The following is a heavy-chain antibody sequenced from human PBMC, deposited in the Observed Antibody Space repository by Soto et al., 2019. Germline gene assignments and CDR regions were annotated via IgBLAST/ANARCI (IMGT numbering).Heavy chain of an antibody. Sequence: ASVKVSCKASGYTFTSYAMHWVRQAPGQRLEWMGWISAGNGNTKYSQKFQGRVTITRDTSASTAYMELSSLRSEDTAVYYCARSIVVVTAIDYWGQGTLVTVSS. CDR2: ISAGNGNT. D-gene: IGHD2-21*02. CDR3: ARSIVVVTAIDY. V-gene: IGHV1-3*01. CDR1: GYTFTSYA. J-gene: IGHJ4*02.